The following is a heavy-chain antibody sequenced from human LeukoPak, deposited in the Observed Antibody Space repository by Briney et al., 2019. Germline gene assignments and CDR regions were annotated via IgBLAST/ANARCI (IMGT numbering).Heavy chain of an antibody. V-gene: IGHV7-4-1*02. D-gene: IGHD2-15*01. CDR3: ARASPELYCSGGSCYNF. CDR2: INTNTGNP. Sequence: ASVKVSCKASGYTFTSYAMNWVRQAPGQGLEWMGWINTNTGNPTYAQGFTGRFVFSLDTSVSTAYLQISSLKAEDTAVYYCARASPELYCSGGSCYNFWGQGTLVTVSS. J-gene: IGHJ4*02. CDR1: GYTFTSYA.